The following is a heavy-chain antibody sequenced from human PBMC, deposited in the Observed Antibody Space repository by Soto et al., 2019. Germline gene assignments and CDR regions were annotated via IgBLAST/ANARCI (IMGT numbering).Heavy chain of an antibody. Sequence: PSETLSLTCAVSGCSISSGGYSWNWIRQPPRKGLEWIGYIYHSGSTLYNPSLKSRVTISVDKSKNQFSLKLSSVTAADTAVYYCARDQLEGNWFDPWGQGTLVTVSS. J-gene: IGHJ5*02. CDR1: GCSISSGGYS. CDR2: IYHSGST. D-gene: IGHD1-1*01. CDR3: ARDQLEGNWFDP. V-gene: IGHV4-30-2*01.